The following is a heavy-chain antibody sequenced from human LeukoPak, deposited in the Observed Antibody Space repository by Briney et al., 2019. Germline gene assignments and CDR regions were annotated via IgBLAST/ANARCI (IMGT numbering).Heavy chain of an antibody. CDR2: IYYSGST. V-gene: IGHV4-31*03. CDR1: GGSISSGGYY. Sequence: SETLSLTSTVSGGSISSGGYYWSWIRQHPGKGLEWIGYIYYSGSTYYNPSLKSRVTISVDTSKNQFSLKLSSVTAADTAVYYCARAVPDAEYFQHWGQGTLVTVSS. CDR3: ARAVPDAEYFQH. J-gene: IGHJ1*01.